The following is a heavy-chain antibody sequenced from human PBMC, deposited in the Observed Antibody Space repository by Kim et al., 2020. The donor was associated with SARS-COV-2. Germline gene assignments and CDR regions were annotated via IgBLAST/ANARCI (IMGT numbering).Heavy chain of an antibody. D-gene: IGHD6-13*01. CDR2: MNPNSGNT. Sequence: ASVKVSCKTSGYTFSTYDINWVRQATGQGLEWMGWMNPNSGNTGYAQNFQGRVTMTRNNSITTAYMELSSLRSEDTAVYYCARGRGSSTWYYGLDVWGQGATVTVSS. CDR1: GYTFSTYD. J-gene: IGHJ6*02. CDR3: ARGRGSSTWYYGLDV. V-gene: IGHV1-8*01.